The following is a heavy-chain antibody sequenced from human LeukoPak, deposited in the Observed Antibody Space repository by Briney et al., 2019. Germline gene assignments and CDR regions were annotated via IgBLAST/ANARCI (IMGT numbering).Heavy chain of an antibody. D-gene: IGHD5-12*01. CDR1: GYTFTGHY. CDR2: INPNSGGT. Sequence: ASVKVSCKASGYTFTGHYMHWVRQAPGQGLEWMGWINPNSGGTNYAQKFQGRVTMTRDTSISTAYMELSRLRSDDPAVYYCARVRRGYSGYDFFDYWGQGTLVTVSS. J-gene: IGHJ4*02. CDR3: ARVRRGYSGYDFFDY. V-gene: IGHV1-2*02.